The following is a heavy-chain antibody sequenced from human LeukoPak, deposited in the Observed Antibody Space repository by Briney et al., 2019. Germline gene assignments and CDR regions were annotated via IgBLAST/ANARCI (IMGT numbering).Heavy chain of an antibody. CDR3: RIKGASFDY. J-gene: IGHJ4*02. D-gene: IGHD4/OR15-4a*01. CDR1: GGSFSGYY. Sequence: MTSETLSLTCPVYGGSFSGYYWSWIRQPPGKWLECIGEINHSVSTNYNPSLKSRVTISVDTSKNQFSMKLRSVTAADTAVYYCRIKGASFDYWGQGTLVTVSS. CDR2: INHSVST. V-gene: IGHV4-34*01.